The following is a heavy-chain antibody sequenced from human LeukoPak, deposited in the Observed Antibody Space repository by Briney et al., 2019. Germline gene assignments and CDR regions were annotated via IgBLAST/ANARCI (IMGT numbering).Heavy chain of an antibody. CDR2: IWYDGSSK. V-gene: IGHV3-33*01. CDR1: GFTFSSYG. D-gene: IGHD3-10*01. Sequence: PGRSLRLSCAASGFTFSSYGMHWVRQAPGKGLEWVALIWYDGSSKYYADSVKGRFTISRDSSNNTLYLQMNSLRAEDTAVYYCARDFLPLVRGVINFDYWGQGTLVTVSS. J-gene: IGHJ4*02. CDR3: ARDFLPLVRGVINFDY.